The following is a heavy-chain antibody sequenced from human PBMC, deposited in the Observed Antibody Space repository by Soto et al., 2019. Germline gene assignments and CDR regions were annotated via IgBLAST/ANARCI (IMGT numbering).Heavy chain of an antibody. CDR1: GYTFINFG. D-gene: IGHD4-4*01. CDR3: ARGRHRNPDY. Sequence: AAVKGSCKTSGYTFINFGITWVRQAPGQGLEWVGKIRGYNGDTNYAPKLQGRVTMTTDTSTSTAYSELRTLRSDDTAVYYCARGRHRNPDYWGQGTLVTVSS. CDR2: IRGYNGDT. V-gene: IGHV1-18*04. J-gene: IGHJ4*02.